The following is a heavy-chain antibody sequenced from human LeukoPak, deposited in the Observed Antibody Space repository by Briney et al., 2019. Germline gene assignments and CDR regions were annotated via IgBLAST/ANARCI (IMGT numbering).Heavy chain of an antibody. D-gene: IGHD2-21*02. V-gene: IGHV3-7*01. CDR1: GFVFSNYW. CDR3: ARDPYCGGDCFPSWRDAFDI. CDR2: IKPDGTEK. Sequence: GGSLRLSCAASGFVFSNYWMSWVRQAPGKGLEWVANIKPDGTEKYYVDSLKGRFTISRDNAKNSLYLQMSSLRAEDTAVYYCARDPYCGGDCFPSWRDAFDIWGQGTMVTVSS. J-gene: IGHJ3*02.